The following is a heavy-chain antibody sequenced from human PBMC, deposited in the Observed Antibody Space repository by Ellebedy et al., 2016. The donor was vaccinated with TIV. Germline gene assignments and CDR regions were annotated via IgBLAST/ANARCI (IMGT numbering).Heavy chain of an antibody. CDR1: GFTFSSYW. CDR2: INQDGSEM. J-gene: IGHJ3*02. V-gene: IGHV3-7*01. D-gene: IGHD4-17*01. Sequence: ETLSLTCAASGFTFSSYWMTWVRQAPGKGLEWVANINQDGSEMFYVDSVNGRFTVSRDNAKNSLYLHLNSLRAEDTAMYYCATDGSYGDYLSPTHAFVIWGQGTMVTVSS. CDR3: ATDGSYGDYLSPTHAFVI.